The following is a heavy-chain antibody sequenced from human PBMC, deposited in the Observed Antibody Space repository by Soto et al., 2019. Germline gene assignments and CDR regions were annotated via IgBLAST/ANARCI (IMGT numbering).Heavy chain of an antibody. J-gene: IGHJ4*02. CDR2: IYPYDSET. CDR1: GYSFTHYW. CDR3: VRRPDGGYYFDY. Sequence: GESLKISCKGSGYSFTHYWIGWVRQMPGKGLEWMGLIYPYDSETRYSPSFQGQVTMSVDKSINTAYLQWSSLKASDTAMYYCVRRPDGGYYFDYWGQGTLVTVSS. V-gene: IGHV5-51*01. D-gene: IGHD3-22*01.